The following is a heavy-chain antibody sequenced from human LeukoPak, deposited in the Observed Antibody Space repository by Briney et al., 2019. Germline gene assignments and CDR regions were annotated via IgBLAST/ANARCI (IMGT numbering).Heavy chain of an antibody. J-gene: IGHJ4*02. V-gene: IGHV4-59*01. CDR3: ARGITIFGVVIPNRFDY. D-gene: IGHD3-3*01. CDR1: GGSISSYY. CDR2: IYYSGST. Sequence: SETLSLTCTVSGGSISSYYWSWIRQPPGKGLEWIGYIYYSGSTNYNPSLKSRVTISVDTSKNHFSLKLSSVSAADTAVYYCARGITIFGVVIPNRFDYWGQGTLVTVSS.